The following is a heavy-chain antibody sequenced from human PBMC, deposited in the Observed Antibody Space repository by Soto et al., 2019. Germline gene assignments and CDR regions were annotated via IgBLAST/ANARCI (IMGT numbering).Heavy chain of an antibody. Sequence: SETLSLTCTVSGGSISSGGYYWSWIRQHPGKGLEWIGYIYYSGSTYYNPSLKSRVTISVDTSKNQFSLKLSSVTAADTAVYYCVRDRGFIVGARVRFDDPGLNWFDPWGQGTLVTVSS. J-gene: IGHJ5*02. D-gene: IGHD1-26*01. CDR1: GGSISSGGYY. CDR2: IYYSGST. V-gene: IGHV4-31*03. CDR3: VRDRGFIVGARVRFDDPGLNWFDP.